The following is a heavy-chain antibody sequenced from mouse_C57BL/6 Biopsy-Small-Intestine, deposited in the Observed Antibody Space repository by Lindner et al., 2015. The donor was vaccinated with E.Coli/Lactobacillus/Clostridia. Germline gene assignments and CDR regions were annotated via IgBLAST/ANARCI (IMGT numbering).Heavy chain of an antibody. D-gene: IGHD3-1*01. CDR2: IFPEDVET. J-gene: IGHJ2*01. CDR1: GYTFTGYW. Sequence: VQLQESGTELMNPGASVKLSCKATGYTFTGYWIEWVKQRPGHGLEWIGRIFPEDVETTYNGNFKVKATLTADKSSSTAYMQLSSLTSEDSAVYFCARGARLDFWGQGTTLTVSS. CDR3: ARGARLDF. V-gene: IGHV1-82*01.